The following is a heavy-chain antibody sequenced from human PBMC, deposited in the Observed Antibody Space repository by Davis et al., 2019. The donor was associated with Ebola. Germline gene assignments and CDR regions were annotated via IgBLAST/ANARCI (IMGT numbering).Heavy chain of an antibody. CDR3: ARVNVVVPAAHWFDP. J-gene: IGHJ5*02. D-gene: IGHD2-2*01. CDR1: GGSISSSSYY. CDR2: IYYSGST. V-gene: IGHV4-39*07. Sequence: SETLSLICTVSGGSISSSSYYWGWIRQPPGKGLEWIGSIYYSGSTYYNPSLKSRVTISVDTSKNQFSLKLSSVTAADTAVYYCARVNVVVPAAHWFDPWGQGTLVTVSS.